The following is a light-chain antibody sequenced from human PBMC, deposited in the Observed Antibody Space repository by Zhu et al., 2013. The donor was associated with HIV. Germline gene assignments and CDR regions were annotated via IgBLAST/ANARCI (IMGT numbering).Light chain of an antibody. CDR1: QTIRSSY. Sequence: EIVLTQSPATLSLSPGERATLSCRASQTIRSSYLAWYQQKLGQAPRVLIYGASSRATGVPDRFSGSGSGTDFTLTISRLEPEDFAVYFCQQYGISPWTFGLRDHGANQT. CDR3: QQYGISPWT. CDR2: GAS. J-gene: IGKJ1*01. V-gene: IGKV3-20*01.